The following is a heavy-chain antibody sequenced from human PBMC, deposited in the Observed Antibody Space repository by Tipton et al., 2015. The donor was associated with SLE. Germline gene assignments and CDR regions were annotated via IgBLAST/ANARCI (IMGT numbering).Heavy chain of an antibody. D-gene: IGHD3-10*01. Sequence: SLRLSCAASGFMFNSYAMNWVRQAPGKGLEWVSGISAYGDRTFYADSVKGRFTISRDNSKNTVYLQMHSLRAEDTAVYYCAREYDSGSFDYWGQGTLVTVSS. V-gene: IGHV3-23*01. CDR2: ISAYGDRT. J-gene: IGHJ4*02. CDR3: AREYDSGSFDY. CDR1: GFMFNSYA.